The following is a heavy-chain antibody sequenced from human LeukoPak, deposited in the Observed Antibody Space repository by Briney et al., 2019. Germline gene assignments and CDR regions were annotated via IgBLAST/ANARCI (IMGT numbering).Heavy chain of an antibody. D-gene: IGHD3-10*01. CDR1: GFTFSSYG. CDR2: ISYDGSNN. V-gene: IGHV3-30*03. CDR3: ARVGYYGSGTEPYYFDY. Sequence: GGSLRLSCAASGFTFSSYGMHWVRQAPGKGLECVALISYDGSNNYYADSVKGRFTISRDNSKNTLYLQMNSLRAEDTGVYYCARVGYYGSGTEPYYFDYWGQGTLVTVSS. J-gene: IGHJ4*02.